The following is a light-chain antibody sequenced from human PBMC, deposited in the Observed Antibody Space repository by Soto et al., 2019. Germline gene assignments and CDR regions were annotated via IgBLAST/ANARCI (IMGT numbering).Light chain of an antibody. CDR2: GAS. J-gene: IGKJ4*01. CDR3: QQHDNWPLT. V-gene: IGKV3-15*01. Sequence: EIVMTQSPGTLCVAPCERGTLSCMASQSVRSNLAWYQQKPGQAPRLLIYGASTRATGIPARFSGSGSGTEFTLTISSLQSEAFAVYYCQQHDNWPLTFGGGTKVDIK. CDR1: QSVRSN.